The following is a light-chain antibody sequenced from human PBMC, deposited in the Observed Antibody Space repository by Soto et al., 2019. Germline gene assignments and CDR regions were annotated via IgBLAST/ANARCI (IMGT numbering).Light chain of an antibody. CDR1: RSDVGGYNF. J-gene: IGLJ1*01. CDR2: EVS. V-gene: IGLV2-14*01. CDR3: SSYTSSGTLEV. Sequence: QSALTQPASVSGSPGQSITISCTGTRSDVGGYNFVSWYQQFPGKAPKLMIYEVSNRPSGISNRFSGSKSGNTASLTISGRQEEDEADYYCSSYTSSGTLEVFGTGTKLTVL.